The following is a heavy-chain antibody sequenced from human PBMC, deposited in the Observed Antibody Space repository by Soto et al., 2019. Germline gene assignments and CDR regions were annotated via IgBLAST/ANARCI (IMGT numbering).Heavy chain of an antibody. Sequence: GGSLRLSCAASGFTFSSYWMSWVRQAPGKGLEWVANIKQDGSEKYYVDSVKGRFTISRDNAKNSLYLQMNSLRAEDTAVYYCAKVSRYYYYGMDVWGQGTTVTVSS. D-gene: IGHD2-2*01. V-gene: IGHV3-7*01. J-gene: IGHJ6*02. CDR1: GFTFSSYW. CDR3: AKVSRYYYYGMDV. CDR2: IKQDGSEK.